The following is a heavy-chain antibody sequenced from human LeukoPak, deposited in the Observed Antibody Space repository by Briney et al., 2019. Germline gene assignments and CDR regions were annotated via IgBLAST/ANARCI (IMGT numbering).Heavy chain of an antibody. CDR1: GFTFSSFN. CDR3: ARGIYGDPVAFDS. J-gene: IGHJ4*02. V-gene: IGHV3-74*03. Sequence: LGGTLRLSCAASGFTFSSFNMHWVRQAPGKGLVWVSRPKSDGSTAMYADSVQGRFTISRDNARSTVHLLMSSPTVEDTGVYYCARGIYGDPVAFDSWGQGALVTVSS. CDR2: PKSDGSTA. D-gene: IGHD4-17*01.